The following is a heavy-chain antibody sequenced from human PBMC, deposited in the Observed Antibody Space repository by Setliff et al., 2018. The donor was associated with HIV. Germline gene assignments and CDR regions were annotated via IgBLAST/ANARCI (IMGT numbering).Heavy chain of an antibody. CDR1: GFTFRNYK. V-gene: IGHV3-21*01. D-gene: IGHD2-8*01. CDR3: AAQGVL. J-gene: IGHJ4*02. CDR2: ITIGSGDV. Sequence: PGGSLRLSCAASGFTFRNYKMNWVRQAPGKGLEWVSSITIGSGDVFYADSVQGRFTIFRDNAKNSVHLQMNSLRVEDTAVYFCAAQGVLWGQGTQDTVSS.